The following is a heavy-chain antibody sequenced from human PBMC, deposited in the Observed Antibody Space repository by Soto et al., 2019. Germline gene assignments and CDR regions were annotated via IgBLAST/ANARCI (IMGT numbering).Heavy chain of an antibody. CDR2: ISANGSGT. Sequence: GGSLRLSCAASGFTFSSDWMHWVRPAPGKGLVWVSGISANGSGTSYADSVKGRFTISRDNARNSVFLHLNSLRAEDTAVYYCARDNDGAQFASSYNDRWGQGTLVTVSS. CDR1: GFTFSSDW. CDR3: ARDNDGAQFASSYNDR. J-gene: IGHJ5*02. V-gene: IGHV3-74*01. D-gene: IGHD6-6*01.